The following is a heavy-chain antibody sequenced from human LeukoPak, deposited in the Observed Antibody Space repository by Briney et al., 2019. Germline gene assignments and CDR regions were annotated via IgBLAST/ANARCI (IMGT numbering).Heavy chain of an antibody. CDR3: ARDVPYCGGDCHDAFDI. V-gene: IGHV1-46*01. CDR2: TRPVTDST. Sequence: ASVKVSCKASGYTFTSYYMHWVRQAPGLGLEWRGITRPVTDSTTYAQKFRGRVTMTRDMSTSTFYMEMSSMRSEDTAVYYCARDVPYCGGDCHDAFDIWGQGTMVTVSS. J-gene: IGHJ3*02. CDR1: GYTFTSYY. D-gene: IGHD2-21*02.